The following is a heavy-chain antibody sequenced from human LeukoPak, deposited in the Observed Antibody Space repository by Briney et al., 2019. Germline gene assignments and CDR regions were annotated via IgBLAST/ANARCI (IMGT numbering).Heavy chain of an antibody. Sequence: PEGSLRLSCAASGFTFSSYGMHWVRQAPGKGLEWVAVISYDGSNKYYADSVKGRFTISRDNSKNTLYLQMNSLRAEDTAVYYCAKDLGYGSGSYYFDYWGQGTLVTVSS. J-gene: IGHJ4*02. CDR2: ISYDGSNK. CDR3: AKDLGYGSGSYYFDY. CDR1: GFTFSSYG. D-gene: IGHD3-10*01. V-gene: IGHV3-30*18.